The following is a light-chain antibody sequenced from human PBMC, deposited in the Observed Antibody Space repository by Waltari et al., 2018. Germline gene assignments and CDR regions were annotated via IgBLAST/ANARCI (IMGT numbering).Light chain of an antibody. V-gene: IGKV3-20*01. CDR1: ECISKY. J-gene: IGKJ1*01. Sequence: DIVLTQSPGTLSLSPGERATLSCRASECISKYLAWYQQRPGQAPRLLIHAASTRATGVPDRFSGSGSVTDFSLTISRLEPEDFAVYYCQMYVRLPVTFGQGTKVEIK. CDR3: QMYVRLPVT. CDR2: AAS.